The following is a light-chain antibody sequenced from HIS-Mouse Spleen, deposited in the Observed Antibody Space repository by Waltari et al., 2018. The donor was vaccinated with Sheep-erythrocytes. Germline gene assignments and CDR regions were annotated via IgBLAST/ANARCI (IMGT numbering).Light chain of an antibody. CDR3: QQRSNWPPIT. J-gene: IGKJ5*01. Sequence: EIVLTQSPATLSLSPGERATLPCRASQSVSSYLAWYQQKPGQAPRLLIYGASNRATGIPARFSGSGSGTDFPLTISRLEPEDFAVYYCQQRSNWPPITFGHGTRLEIK. V-gene: IGKV3-11*01. CDR2: GAS. CDR1: QSVSSY.